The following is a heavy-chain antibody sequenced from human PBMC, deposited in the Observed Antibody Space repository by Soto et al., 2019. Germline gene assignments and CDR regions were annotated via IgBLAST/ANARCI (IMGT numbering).Heavy chain of an antibody. Sequence: SETLSLTCTVSGGSISSSSYYWGWIRPPPGKGLEWIGSIYYSGSTYYNPSLKSRVTISVDTSKNQFSLKLSSVTAADTAVYYCASVVEDIVVVPAAMDEYYYYYYGMDVWGQGTTVTVSS. CDR1: GGSISSSSYY. V-gene: IGHV4-39*01. D-gene: IGHD2-2*01. J-gene: IGHJ6*02. CDR3: ASVVEDIVVVPAAMDEYYYYYYGMDV. CDR2: IYYSGST.